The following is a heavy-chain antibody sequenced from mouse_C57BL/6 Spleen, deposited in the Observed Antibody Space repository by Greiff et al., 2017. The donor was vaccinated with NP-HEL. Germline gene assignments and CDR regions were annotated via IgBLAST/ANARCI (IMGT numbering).Heavy chain of an antibody. CDR1: GYTFTSYW. V-gene: IGHV1-64*01. J-gene: IGHJ4*01. D-gene: IGHD2-2*01. CDR3: ARGWLRRAMDY. CDR2: IHPNSGST. Sequence: QVQLQQPGAYLFQPGASVKLSCKASGYTFTSYWMHWVKQRPGQALEWIGLIHPNSGSTNYNEKFKSKATLTVDKSSSTAYMQLSSLTSEDSAVYYCARGWLRRAMDYWGQGTSVTVSS.